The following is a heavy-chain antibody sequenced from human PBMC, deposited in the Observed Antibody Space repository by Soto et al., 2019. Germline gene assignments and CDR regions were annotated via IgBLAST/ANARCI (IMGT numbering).Heavy chain of an antibody. J-gene: IGHJ2*01. CDR2: TSGGGDVA. V-gene: IGHV3-23*01. D-gene: IGHD3-10*01. CDR3: VKKSIGSVTNPVYWYFDL. CDR1: GFTFISYA. Sequence: EVQLLESGGGLVQPGGSLRLSCAASGFTFISYAMSWVRQAPGKGLEWVSGTSGGGDVAFYADSVKGRFTISRDNSKNTLYLLFNSLRAEDTALYYCVKKSIGSVTNPVYWYFDLWGRGTLVTVSS.